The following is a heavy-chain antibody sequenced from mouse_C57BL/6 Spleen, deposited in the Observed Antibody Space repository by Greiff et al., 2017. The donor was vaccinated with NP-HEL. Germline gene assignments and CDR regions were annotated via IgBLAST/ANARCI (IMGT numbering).Heavy chain of an antibody. Sequence: VHLVESGPELVKPGASVKISCKASGYSFTSYYIHWVKQRPGQGLEWIGWIYPGSGNTKYNEKFKGKATLTADTSSSTAYMQLSSLTSEDSAVYYCARPFPYDYDEEALAMDYWGQGTSVTVSS. D-gene: IGHD2-4*01. CDR3: ARPFPYDYDEEALAMDY. J-gene: IGHJ4*01. V-gene: IGHV1-66*01. CDR2: IYPGSGNT. CDR1: GYSFTSYY.